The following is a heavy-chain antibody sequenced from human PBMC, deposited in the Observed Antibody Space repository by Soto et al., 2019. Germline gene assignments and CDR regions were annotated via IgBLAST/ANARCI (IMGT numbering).Heavy chain of an antibody. J-gene: IGHJ4*02. CDR2: IYSGGST. V-gene: IGHV4-59*01. Sequence: SETLSLTCTVSGGSISSYYWSWIRQPPGKGLEWIGYIYSGGSTNYNPSLKSRVTISLDTSKNQFSLKLSSVTAADTAVYYCARAPVYYRYYFDYWGQGTLVTVSS. D-gene: IGHD3-10*01. CDR1: GGSISSYY. CDR3: ARAPVYYRYYFDY.